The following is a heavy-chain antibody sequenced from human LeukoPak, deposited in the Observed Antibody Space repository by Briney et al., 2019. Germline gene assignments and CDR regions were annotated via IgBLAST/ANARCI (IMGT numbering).Heavy chain of an antibody. J-gene: IGHJ4*02. V-gene: IGHV3-23*01. D-gene: IGHD2-15*01. CDR1: GFTFSSYA. Sequence: GGSLRLSCAASGFTFSSYAMSWVRQAPGKGLEWVSSISSSGGNTYYAGSVRGRFTISRDNSKNTLYLQMSSLRAEDKAVYFCATLNTPFDYWGQGILVTVSS. CDR2: ISSSGGNT. CDR3: ATLNTPFDY.